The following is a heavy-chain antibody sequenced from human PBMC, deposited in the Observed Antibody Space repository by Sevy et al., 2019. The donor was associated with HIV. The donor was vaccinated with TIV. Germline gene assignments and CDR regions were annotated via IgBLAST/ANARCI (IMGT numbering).Heavy chain of an antibody. Sequence: GGSLRLSCTVSGFTFNNAWMNWVRQAPGTGLQWVGLIKSKIDGETTDYAAPLKGRFTISRDDSKNTVYLQMNSLKFEDTAVYHCATAPGYYDSAPFDYWGPGTLVTVSS. V-gene: IGHV3-15*01. D-gene: IGHD3-22*01. CDR3: ATAPGYYDSAPFDY. CDR2: IKSKIDGETT. J-gene: IGHJ4*02. CDR1: GFTFNNAW.